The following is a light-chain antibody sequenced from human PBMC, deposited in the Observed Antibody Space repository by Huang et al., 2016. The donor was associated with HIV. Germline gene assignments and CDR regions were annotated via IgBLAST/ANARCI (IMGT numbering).Light chain of an antibody. Sequence: IQMTQSPSSLPAFVGDRVTITCWASQSITTYLNWYQQKIGESPKLLIYAAYILQSGVPLRFGGSGSGTNFSLTITNLQSEDFAVYYCQQSYSIPWTFGQGTRVEI. J-gene: IGKJ1*01. CDR3: QQSYSIPWT. CDR2: AAY. CDR1: QSITTY. V-gene: IGKV1-39*01.